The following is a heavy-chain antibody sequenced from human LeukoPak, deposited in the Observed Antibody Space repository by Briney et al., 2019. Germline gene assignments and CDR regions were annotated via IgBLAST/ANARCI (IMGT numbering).Heavy chain of an antibody. CDR3: VRGPRYYDDSGFHYGVFDI. CDR2: IRYDGSNK. Sequence: GGSLRLSCAASGFTFSSYGMHWVRQAPGKGLEWVAFIRYDGSNKYYADSVKGRFTISRDNSKNTLYLQMNSLTAGDTAVYYCVRGPRYYDDSGFHYGVFDIWGQGTVVTVSS. J-gene: IGHJ3*02. V-gene: IGHV3-30*02. D-gene: IGHD3-16*01. CDR1: GFTFSSYG.